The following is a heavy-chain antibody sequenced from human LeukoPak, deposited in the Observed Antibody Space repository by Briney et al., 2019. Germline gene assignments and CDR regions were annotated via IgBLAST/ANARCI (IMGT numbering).Heavy chain of an antibody. CDR1: GGSISSGSYY. CDR2: IYTSGST. J-gene: IGHJ3*02. D-gene: IGHD3-3*01. Sequence: SETLSLTCTVSGGSISSGSYYWSWIRQPAGKGLGWIGRIYTSGSTNYNPSLKSRVTISVDTSKNQFSLKLSSVTAADTAVYYCAKTYYDFWSGYLDAFDIWGQGTMVTVSS. CDR3: AKTYYDFWSGYLDAFDI. V-gene: IGHV4-61*02.